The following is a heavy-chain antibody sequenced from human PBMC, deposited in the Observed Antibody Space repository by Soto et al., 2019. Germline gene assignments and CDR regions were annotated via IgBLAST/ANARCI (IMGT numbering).Heavy chain of an antibody. CDR3: ARGHDYGNAFDS. Sequence: ETLSLTCTVSGGSISSSTYYWGWIRQPPGKGLEWIASIYYSGRTHYNPSLESRVTISVDTSKNQFSLRLCSVTAADTAVYYCARGHDYGNAFDSWGQGTMVTVAS. J-gene: IGHJ3*02. CDR2: IYYSGRT. V-gene: IGHV4-39*01. D-gene: IGHD4-17*01. CDR1: GGSISSSTYY.